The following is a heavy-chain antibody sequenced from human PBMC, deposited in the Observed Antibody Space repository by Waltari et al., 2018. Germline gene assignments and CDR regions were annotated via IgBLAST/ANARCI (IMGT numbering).Heavy chain of an antibody. Sequence: EVQLVESGGALVQPGGSLRLSXVGSGXSFSAXWMHWVRQAPGKGLVWFLYISIDGXTTTYVDSVKGRXTIXSDXAXNXLYLQINXXXVDDXAVYYCTRDVXHSSFDPXGQGTLVTVXS. CDR3: TRDVXHSSFDP. D-gene: IGHD6-19*01. CDR2: ISIDGXTT. V-gene: IGHV3-74*01. J-gene: IGHJ5*02. CDR1: GXSFSAXW.